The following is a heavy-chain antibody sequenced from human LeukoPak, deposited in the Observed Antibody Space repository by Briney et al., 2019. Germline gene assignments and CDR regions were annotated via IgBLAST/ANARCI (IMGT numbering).Heavy chain of an antibody. J-gene: IGHJ4*02. Sequence: ASVKVSCKASGYTFTDYYIHWVRQAPGQGLEWMGRISPNSGGTSYAQKFQGRVTMTRDTSIATAYMELSSLRSDDTAVYYCARIDIPGGWGQGTLVTVSS. V-gene: IGHV1-2*06. CDR1: GYTFTDYY. CDR3: ARIDIPGG. CDR2: ISPNSGGT. D-gene: IGHD3-9*01.